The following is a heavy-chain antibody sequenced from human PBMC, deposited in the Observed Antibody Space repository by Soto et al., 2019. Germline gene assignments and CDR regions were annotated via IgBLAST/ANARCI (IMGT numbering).Heavy chain of an antibody. CDR2: INPNSGGT. CDR3: ARGGIAAAGDGKFMDV. D-gene: IGHD6-13*01. CDR1: GYTFTGHY. V-gene: IGHV1-2*04. J-gene: IGHJ6*02. Sequence: GPSVKVSCKASGYTFTGHYMHWVRQAPGQGLEWMGWINPNSGGTNYAQKFQGWVTMTRDTSISTAYMELSRLRSDDTAGYYCARGGIAAAGDGKFMDVWGQGTTVTVSS.